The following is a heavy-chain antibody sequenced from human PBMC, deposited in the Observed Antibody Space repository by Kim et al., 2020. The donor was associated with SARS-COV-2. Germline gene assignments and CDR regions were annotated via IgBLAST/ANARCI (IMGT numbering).Heavy chain of an antibody. Sequence: SQTLSLTCAVYGGSFSGYYRSWIRQPPGKGLEWIGEINHSGSTNYNPSLKSRVTISVDTSKNQFSLKLSSVTAADTAVYYCARGWVVRGVIYYFDYWGQGTLVTVSS. V-gene: IGHV4-34*01. J-gene: IGHJ4*02. CDR3: ARGWVVRGVIYYFDY. CDR1: GGSFSGYY. D-gene: IGHD3-10*01. CDR2: INHSGST.